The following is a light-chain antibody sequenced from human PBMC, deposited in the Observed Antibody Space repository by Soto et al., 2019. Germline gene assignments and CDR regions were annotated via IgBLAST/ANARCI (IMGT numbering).Light chain of an antibody. CDR2: GAS. V-gene: IGKV3-20*01. J-gene: IGKJ2*01. CDR3: QQYGSSPHT. Sequence: EIVLTQSSGTLSLSPGERATLSCRASQSVSSSYLAWYQQKPGQAPRLLLYGASSRATGIPDRFSGSGSGTDFTLTISRLEPEDFAVYYCQQYGSSPHTFGQGTKLEIK. CDR1: QSVSSSY.